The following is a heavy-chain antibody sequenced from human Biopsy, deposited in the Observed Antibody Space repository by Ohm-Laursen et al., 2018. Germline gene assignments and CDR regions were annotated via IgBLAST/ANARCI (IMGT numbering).Heavy chain of an antibody. CDR1: GFDFSDYS. Sequence: SLRLSCAASGFDFSDYSMSWVRQAPGKGLEWVSSVTTTSSYIYYADSVKGRFTISRDNAKNSLYLQMNSLRAADTAVYYCARGGAGGGDYWGQGTLVTVSS. D-gene: IGHD2-15*01. CDR3: ARGGAGGGDY. J-gene: IGHJ4*02. V-gene: IGHV3-21*01. CDR2: VTTTSSYI.